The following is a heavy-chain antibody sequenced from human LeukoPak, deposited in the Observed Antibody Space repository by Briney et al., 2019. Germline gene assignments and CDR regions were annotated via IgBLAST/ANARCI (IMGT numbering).Heavy chain of an antibody. CDR2: MYYTGRI. CDR3: ARDWGIESSGGDFYYYGTDV. D-gene: IGHD6-25*01. Sequence: PSETLSLTCSVSGGSVTSYYWSWIRQPPGKGLEWIGYMYYTGRINYNPSLKSRVTISVDTSKNQFSLKLSSVTAADTAVYYCARDWGIESSGGDFYYYGTDVWGQGTTVTVSS. J-gene: IGHJ6*02. CDR1: GGSVTSYY. V-gene: IGHV4-59*02.